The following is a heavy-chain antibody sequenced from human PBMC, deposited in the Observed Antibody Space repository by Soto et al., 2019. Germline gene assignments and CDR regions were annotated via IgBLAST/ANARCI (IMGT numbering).Heavy chain of an antibody. Sequence: VQLVESGGGLVQPGRSLRLSCATSGFRFGDYGMSWFRQAPGKGLEWVGFISTEPYGAATQYAAAVKGRFTITRDDSKRIVDLQMSSLKTEDTAIYYCSRKVTLSGVVLPTHWFDSRGQGTLVTVSS. CDR3: SRKVTLSGVVLPTHWFDS. D-gene: IGHD3-3*01. J-gene: IGHJ5*01. CDR2: ISTEPYGAAT. V-gene: IGHV3-49*03. CDR1: GFRFGDYG.